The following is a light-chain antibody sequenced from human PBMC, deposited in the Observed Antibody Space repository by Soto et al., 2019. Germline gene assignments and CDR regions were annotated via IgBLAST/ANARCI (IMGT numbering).Light chain of an antibody. J-gene: IGKJ1*01. Sequence: EIVVTQSPATLSVSPGERVTLSCRASQSVSSSLAWYQQRPGQAPGLLIYDTSTRAAGISARFSGSRSGTDFTLSISRLEPEDFAVYYCQQYSSLWTFGQGTKVDIK. V-gene: IGKV3-15*01. CDR2: DTS. CDR3: QQYSSLWT. CDR1: QSVSSS.